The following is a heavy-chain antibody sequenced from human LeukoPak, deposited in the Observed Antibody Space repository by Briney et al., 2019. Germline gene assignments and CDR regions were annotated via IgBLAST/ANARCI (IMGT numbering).Heavy chain of an antibody. D-gene: IGHD2/OR15-2a*01. CDR1: GFTFSASA. V-gene: IGHV3-48*01. CDR3: ARLRIYDDMDY. Sequence: PGRSLRLSCTAAGFTFSASAMNWVRQAPGKGLEWVSFITSGGSDIDYADSVRGRLTIYRANANNTPFLQMHSLRVEDTAVDYGARLRIYDDMDYGGQGTLVTVSS. CDR2: ITSGGSDI. J-gene: IGHJ4*02.